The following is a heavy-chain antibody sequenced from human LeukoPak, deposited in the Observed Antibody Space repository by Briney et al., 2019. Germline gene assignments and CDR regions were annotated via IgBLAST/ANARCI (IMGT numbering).Heavy chain of an antibody. CDR2: ISYDGSNK. J-gene: IGHJ6*02. CDR3: ARDHDSSEHRYYYYYGMDV. V-gene: IGHV3-30-3*01. D-gene: IGHD3-22*01. CDR1: GFTFSSYA. Sequence: GGSLRLSCAASGFTFSSYAMHWVRQAPGKGLEWVAVISYDGSNKYYADSVKGRFTISRDNSKNTLYLQMNGLRAEDTAVYYCARDHDSSEHRYYYYYGMDVWGQGTTVTVSS.